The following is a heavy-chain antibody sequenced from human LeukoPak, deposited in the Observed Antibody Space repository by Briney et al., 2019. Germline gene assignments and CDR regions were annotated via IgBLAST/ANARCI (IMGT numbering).Heavy chain of an antibody. CDR1: GGSISSYY. Sequence: SETLSLTCTVSGGSISSYYWSWIRQPAGKGLEWIGRIYTSGSTNYNPSLKSRVTISVDTSKNQFSLKLSSVTAADTAVYYCARLRLGYLTLVVAFDIWGQGTMVTVSS. J-gene: IGHJ3*02. CDR2: IYTSGST. V-gene: IGHV4-4*07. CDR3: ARLRLGYLTLVVAFDI. D-gene: IGHD2-8*02.